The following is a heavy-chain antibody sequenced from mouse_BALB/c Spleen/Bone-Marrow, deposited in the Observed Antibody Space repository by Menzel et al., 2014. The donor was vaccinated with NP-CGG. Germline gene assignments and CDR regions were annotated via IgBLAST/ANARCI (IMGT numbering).Heavy chain of an antibody. CDR2: IYPGNINI. J-gene: IGHJ4*01. CDR3: ARGDYYRSVMDY. Sequence: VKLMESGPELVRPGASMRISCKASGYTFTTYFIHWVKQRPGQGLEWIGWIYPGNINIKYNENFKDKVTLTADKSSSTAHMQFSSLTSEDSAVYFCARGDYYRSVMDYWGQGTSVTVSS. V-gene: IGHV1S56*01. D-gene: IGHD2-14*01. CDR1: GYTFTTYF.